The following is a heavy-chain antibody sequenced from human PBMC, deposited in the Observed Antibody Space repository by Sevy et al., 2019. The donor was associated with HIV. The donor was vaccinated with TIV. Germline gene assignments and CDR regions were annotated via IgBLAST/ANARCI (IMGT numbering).Heavy chain of an antibody. J-gene: IGHJ4*02. CDR1: GFTFSSYA. CDR3: ARDRVIAHFLDY. CDR2: ISYDGSNK. D-gene: IGHD2-21*01. V-gene: IGHV3-30-3*01. Sequence: GGSLRLSCAASGFTFSSYAMHWVRQAPGKGLEWVAVISYDGSNKYYADSVKGRFTISRDNSKNTLYLQMNSLRAEDTAVYYCARDRVIAHFLDYWGQGTLVTVSS.